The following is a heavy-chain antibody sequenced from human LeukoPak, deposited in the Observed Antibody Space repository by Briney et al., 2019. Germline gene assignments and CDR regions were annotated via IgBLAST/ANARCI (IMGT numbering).Heavy chain of an antibody. CDR3: VRGYCSISTCRRLDY. Sequence: PGESLKISCKGSGYSFTSYWIGWVRQMPGKGLEWMGIIYPGDSDTRYSPSFQGQVTISADKSITTAYLQWSSLKASDTAMYYCVRGYCSISTCRRLDYWGQGTLVTVSS. D-gene: IGHD2-2*01. CDR2: IYPGDSDT. CDR1: GYSFTSYW. J-gene: IGHJ4*02. V-gene: IGHV5-51*01.